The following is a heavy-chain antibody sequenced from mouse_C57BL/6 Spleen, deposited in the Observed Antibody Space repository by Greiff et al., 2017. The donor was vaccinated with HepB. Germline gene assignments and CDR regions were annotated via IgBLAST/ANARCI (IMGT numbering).Heavy chain of an antibody. CDR1: GYTFTDYE. J-gene: IGHJ2*01. CDR3: TRRGPGLPDYFDY. Sequence: QVQLQQSGAELVRPGASVTLSCKASGYTFTDYEMHWVKQTPVHGLEWIGAIDPETGGTAYNQKFKGKAILTADKSSSTAYMELRSLTSEDSAVYYCTRRGPGLPDYFDYWGQGTTLTVSS. D-gene: IGHD5-5*01. V-gene: IGHV1-15*01. CDR2: IDPETGGT.